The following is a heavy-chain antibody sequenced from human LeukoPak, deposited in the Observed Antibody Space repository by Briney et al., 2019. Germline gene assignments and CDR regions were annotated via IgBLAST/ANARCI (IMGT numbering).Heavy chain of an antibody. D-gene: IGHD6-19*01. Sequence: SETLSLTCTVSGGSISSYYWSWIRQPPGKGLEWIGYIYYSGRTNYNPSLKSRVTISVDKSKNHFSLELSSVTAADTAVYYCACHSGWSGPSEWGQGTLVIVSS. V-gene: IGHV4-59*12. CDR1: GGSISSYY. CDR2: IYYSGRT. J-gene: IGHJ4*02. CDR3: ACHSGWSGPSE.